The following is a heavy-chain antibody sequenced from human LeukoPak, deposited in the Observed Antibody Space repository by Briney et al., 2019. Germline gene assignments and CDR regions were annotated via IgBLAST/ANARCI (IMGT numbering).Heavy chain of an antibody. CDR3: ASTWELPDWFDP. D-gene: IGHD1-26*01. CDR2: IYYSGST. V-gene: IGHV4-59*01. J-gene: IGHJ5*02. CDR1: GGSISSYY. Sequence: SETLSLTCTVSGGSISSYYWSWIRQPPGKGLEWIGYIYYSGSTNYNPSLKSRVTISVDTSKNQFSLKLSSVTAADTAVYYCASTWELPDWFDPWGQGTLVTVSS.